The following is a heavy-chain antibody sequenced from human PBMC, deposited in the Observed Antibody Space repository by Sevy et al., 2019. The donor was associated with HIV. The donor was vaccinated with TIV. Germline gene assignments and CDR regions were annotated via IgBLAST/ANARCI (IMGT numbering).Heavy chain of an antibody. CDR2: IKQDGSVT. J-gene: IGHJ4*02. D-gene: IGHD6-13*01. V-gene: IGHV3-7*01. CDR3: VRAVAAHDSF. Sequence: GESLKISCAASGFSLDSYWMSWVRQTPGKGMEWVANIKQDGSVTYDVDSVKGRFTISRDNARNLVYLQMNSLRVEDTALYYWVRAVAAHDSFWGQGTLVTVSS. CDR1: GFSLDSYW.